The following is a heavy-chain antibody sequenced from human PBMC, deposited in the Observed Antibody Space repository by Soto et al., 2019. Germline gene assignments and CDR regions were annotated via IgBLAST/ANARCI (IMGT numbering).Heavy chain of an antibody. V-gene: IGHV1-3*01. Sequence: ASVKVSCKASGYTFTSYAMHWVRQAPGQRLEWMGWINAGNGNTKYSQKFQGRVTITRDTSASTAYMELSSLRSEDTAVYYCARDRSLIVGATPKEVFDYWGQGTLVTVSS. CDR2: INAGNGNT. D-gene: IGHD1-26*01. J-gene: IGHJ4*02. CDR1: GYTFTSYA. CDR3: ARDRSLIVGATPKEVFDY.